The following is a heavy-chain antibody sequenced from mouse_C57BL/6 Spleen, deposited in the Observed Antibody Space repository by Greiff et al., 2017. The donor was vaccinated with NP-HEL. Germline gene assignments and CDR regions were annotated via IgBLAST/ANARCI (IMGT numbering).Heavy chain of an antibody. Sequence: VQLQQSGPELVKPGASVKMSCKASGYTFTDYNMHWVKQSHGKSLEWIGYINPNNGGTSSNQKFKGKATLTVNKSSSTAYMELRSLTSEDSAVYYCARGGEKRDSSEAMDYWGQGTSVTVSS. CDR1: GYTFTDYN. V-gene: IGHV1-22*01. CDR3: ARGGEKRDSSEAMDY. J-gene: IGHJ4*01. CDR2: INPNNGGT. D-gene: IGHD3-2*02.